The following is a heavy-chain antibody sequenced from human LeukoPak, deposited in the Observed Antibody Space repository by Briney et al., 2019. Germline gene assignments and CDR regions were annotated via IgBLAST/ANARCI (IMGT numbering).Heavy chain of an antibody. Sequence: ASVKVSCKASGYTFTGYYMHWVRQAPGQGLEWMGWINPNSGGTSYAQKFQGRVTMTRDTSISTAYMELSRLRSDDTAVYYCARVPRRSWDFDYWGQGTLVTVSS. J-gene: IGHJ4*02. CDR3: ARVPRRSWDFDY. CDR1: GYTFTGYY. V-gene: IGHV1-2*02. CDR2: INPNSGGT. D-gene: IGHD6-13*01.